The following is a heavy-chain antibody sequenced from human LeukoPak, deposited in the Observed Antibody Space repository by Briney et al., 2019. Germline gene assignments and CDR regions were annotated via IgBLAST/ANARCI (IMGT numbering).Heavy chain of an antibody. D-gene: IGHD5-18*01. J-gene: IGHJ4*02. CDR3: ARDLTGGYSYGDY. CDR1: GFTFSSYE. CDR2: ISSSGSTI. Sequence: PGGSLRLSCAASGFTFSSYEMNWVRQAPGKGLEGVSYISSSGSTIDYADSVKGRFTISRDNSENSLYLQMNSLRDEDTAVYYCARDLTGGYSYGDYWGQGTLVTVSS. V-gene: IGHV3-48*03.